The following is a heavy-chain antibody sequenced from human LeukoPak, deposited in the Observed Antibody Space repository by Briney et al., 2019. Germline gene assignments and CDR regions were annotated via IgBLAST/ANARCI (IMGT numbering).Heavy chain of an antibody. J-gene: IGHJ4*02. V-gene: IGHV3-30-3*01. CDR1: GFTFSSYA. D-gene: IGHD3-3*01. Sequence: GGSLRLSCAASGFTFSSYAMPWVRQAPGKWLEWVAVISYDGSNKYYADSVKGRFTISRDNSKNTLYLQMNSLRAEDTAVYYCAKEKEDDFWSGYSPFDYWGQGTLVTVSS. CDR3: AKEKEDDFWSGYSPFDY. CDR2: ISYDGSNK.